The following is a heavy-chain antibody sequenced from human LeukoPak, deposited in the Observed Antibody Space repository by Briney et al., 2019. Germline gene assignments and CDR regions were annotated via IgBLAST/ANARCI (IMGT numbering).Heavy chain of an antibody. D-gene: IGHD4-23*01. CDR2: INTGNGKP. CDR1: GYTFSTHA. J-gene: IGHJ4*02. Sequence: GASVKVSCKASGYTFSTHAMNWVRQAPGQGLEWMGWINTGNGKPTYAQGFTGRFVFSLDTSVSTAYLQISSLEAEDTAVYYCARAEATVALGEVYWGQGTLVTVSS. V-gene: IGHV7-4-1*02. CDR3: ARAEATVALGEVY.